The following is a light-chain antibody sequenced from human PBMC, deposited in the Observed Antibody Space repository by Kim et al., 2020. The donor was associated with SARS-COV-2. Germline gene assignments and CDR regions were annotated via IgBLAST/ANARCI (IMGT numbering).Light chain of an antibody. J-gene: IGKJ2*01. CDR1: QSVTRSY. V-gene: IGKV3-20*01. Sequence: LSPGERATLSCRASQSVTRSYLAWYQQKPGQAPRLLIYGTSSRATGIPDRFSGSGSGTDFTLTISRLEPEDFAVYYCQQYGSSPRTFGQGTKLEIK. CDR3: QQYGSSPRT. CDR2: GTS.